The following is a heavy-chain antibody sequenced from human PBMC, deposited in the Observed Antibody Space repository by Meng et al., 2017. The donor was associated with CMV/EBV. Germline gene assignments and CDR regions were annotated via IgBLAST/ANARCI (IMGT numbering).Heavy chain of an antibody. V-gene: IGHV3-73*01. CDR2: IRSKANSYAT. CDR1: GFTFSSYS. CDR3: TVRIAVAGTIDY. D-gene: IGHD6-19*01. Sequence: GGSLRLSCAASGFTFSSYSMNWVRQAPGKGLEWVGRIRSKANSYATAYAASVKGRFTISRDDSKNTAYLQMNSLKTEDTAVYYCTVRIAVAGTIDYWGQGTLVTVSS. J-gene: IGHJ4*02.